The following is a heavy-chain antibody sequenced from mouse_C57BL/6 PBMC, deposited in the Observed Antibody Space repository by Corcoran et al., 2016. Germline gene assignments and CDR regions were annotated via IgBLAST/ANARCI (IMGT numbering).Heavy chain of an antibody. D-gene: IGHD4-1*01. CDR2: INPNNGGT. V-gene: IGHV1-26*01. CDR3: AKEPNWDYAMDY. CDR1: GYTFTDYY. Sequence: EVQLQQSGPEQVKPGASVKISCKASGYTFTDYYMNWVNQSHGKSLEWIGDINPNNGGTSYNQKFKGKATLTVDKSSSTAYMELRSLTSEDSAVYYCAKEPNWDYAMDYWGQGTSVTVSS. J-gene: IGHJ4*01.